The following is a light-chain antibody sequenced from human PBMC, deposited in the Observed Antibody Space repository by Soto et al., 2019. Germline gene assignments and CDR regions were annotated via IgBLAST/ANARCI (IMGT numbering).Light chain of an antibody. V-gene: IGLV2-23*02. CDR2: EVS. CDR3: CSYAGSNYV. J-gene: IGLJ1*01. CDR1: SIDVGNYNL. Sequence: QSALTQPASVSGSPGQSITISCTGTSIDVGNYNLVSWYQHHPGKAPKLMIYEVSKRPSGVSNRFSDSKSGDTASLTISGLQAEDEADYYCCSYAGSNYVFGTGTKVTVL.